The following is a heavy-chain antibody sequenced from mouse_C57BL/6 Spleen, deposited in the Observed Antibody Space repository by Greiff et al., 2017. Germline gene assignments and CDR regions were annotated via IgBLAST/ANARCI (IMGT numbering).Heavy chain of an antibody. Sequence: QVQLQQPGAELVKPGASVKLSCKASGYTFTSYWMQWVKQRPGQGLEWIGEIDPSDSYTNYNQKFKGKATLTVDTSSSTAYMQLSSLTSEASAVYYCARWSPTGTYLFDYWGQGTTLTVSS. J-gene: IGHJ2*01. CDR2: IDPSDSYT. CDR3: ARWSPTGTYLFDY. D-gene: IGHD4-1*02. CDR1: GYTFTSYW. V-gene: IGHV1-50*01.